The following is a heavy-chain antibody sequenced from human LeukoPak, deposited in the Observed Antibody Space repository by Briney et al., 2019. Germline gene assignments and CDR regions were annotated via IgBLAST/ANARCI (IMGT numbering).Heavy chain of an antibody. J-gene: IGHJ4*02. Sequence: PSETLSLTCTVYGGSISSHYWSWIRQPPGKGLEWIGYIYYSGSTNYNPSLKSLVTISVDTSKNQFSLKLSSVTAADTAVYYCARGPPRSMGDYWGQGTLVTVSS. CDR2: IYYSGST. CDR1: GGSISSHY. D-gene: IGHD1-14*01. CDR3: ARGPPRSMGDY. V-gene: IGHV4-59*11.